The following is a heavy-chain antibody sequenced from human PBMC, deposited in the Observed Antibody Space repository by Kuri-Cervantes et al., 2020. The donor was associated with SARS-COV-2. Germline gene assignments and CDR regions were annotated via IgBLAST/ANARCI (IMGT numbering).Heavy chain of an antibody. CDR2: ISYDGSNK. CDR1: GFTFSSYG. D-gene: IGHD1-26*01. V-gene: IGHV3-30*18. Sequence: GESLKISCAASGFTFSSYGMHWVRQAPGKGLEWVAVISYDGSNKHYADSVKGRFTISRDNSKNTLYLQMNSLRAEDTAVYYCAKEGGPGSYIPLDYWGQGTLVTVSS. CDR3: AKEGGPGSYIPLDY. J-gene: IGHJ4*02.